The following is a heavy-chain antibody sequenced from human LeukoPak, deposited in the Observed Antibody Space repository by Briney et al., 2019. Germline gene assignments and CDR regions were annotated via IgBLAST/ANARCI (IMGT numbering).Heavy chain of an antibody. CDR2: ISYDGVNT. J-gene: IGHJ6*02. CDR3: ARGPSDYGDYLGYGMDV. D-gene: IGHD4-17*01. CDR1: GFTFRSSA. Sequence: GRSLRLSCTASGFTFRSSAMHWVRQAPGKGLEWVAVISYDGVNTYFADSVKGRFTISRDNSKNTLFLQMSSLRHEDTAVYYCARGPSDYGDYLGYGMDVWGQGTTVTVSS. V-gene: IGHV3-30*04.